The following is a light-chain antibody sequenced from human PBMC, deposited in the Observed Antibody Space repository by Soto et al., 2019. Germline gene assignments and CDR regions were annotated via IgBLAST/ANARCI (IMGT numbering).Light chain of an antibody. CDR1: QTVLYSSNNKNY. CDR3: QQYYDTPYT. Sequence: DIVMTQSPDSLAVSLGEWVTINCKSSQTVLYSSNNKNYLAWYQQKPGQPPKLLIYWASTRESGVPDRFSGSGSGTDFTLTISSLQAEDVAVYYCQQYYDTPYTFGQGTKLEIK. J-gene: IGKJ2*01. CDR2: WAS. V-gene: IGKV4-1*01.